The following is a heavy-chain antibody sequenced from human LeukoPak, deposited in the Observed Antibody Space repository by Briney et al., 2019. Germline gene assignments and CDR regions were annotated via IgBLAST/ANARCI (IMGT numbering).Heavy chain of an antibody. Sequence: SETLSLTCAVYGGSFSGYYWSWIRQPPGKGLEWIGEINHSGSTNYNPSLKSRVTISVDTSKNQFSLKLSSVTAADTAVYYCARRSSIAGHHWFDPWGQGTLVTVSS. CDR1: GGSFSGYY. D-gene: IGHD6-13*01. CDR3: ARRSSIAGHHWFDP. CDR2: INHSGST. V-gene: IGHV4-34*01. J-gene: IGHJ5*02.